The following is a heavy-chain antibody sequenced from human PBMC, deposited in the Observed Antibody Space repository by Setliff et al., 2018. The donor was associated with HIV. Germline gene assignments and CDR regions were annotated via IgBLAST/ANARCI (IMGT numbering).Heavy chain of an antibody. J-gene: IGHJ4*02. V-gene: IGHV4-59*01. CDR3: ANMGGRYVGYFES. CDR2: ISYTGNT. CDR1: GVSISCYH. Sequence: SETLSLTCTVSGVSISCYHWSWIRQPPGKGLEWIGYISYTGNTNYYPSLASRVTMSIDTSKMQFSLKLTSVSAADTAVYYCANMGGRYVGYFESWGQGTLVTVSS. D-gene: IGHD3-16*01.